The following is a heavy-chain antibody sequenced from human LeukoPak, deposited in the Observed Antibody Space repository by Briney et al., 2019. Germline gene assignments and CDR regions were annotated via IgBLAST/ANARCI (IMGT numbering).Heavy chain of an antibody. CDR2: IYSGGST. CDR3: ARGTYYYDSSGYSDFDY. Sequence: PGGSLRLSCAASGFTVSSNYMSWVRQAPGKGLEWVSVIYSGGSTYYADSVKGRFTISRDNSKNTLYLQMNSLRAEDTAVYYCARGTYYYDSSGYSDFDYWGQGTLVTVSS. D-gene: IGHD3-22*01. J-gene: IGHJ4*02. CDR1: GFTVSSNY. V-gene: IGHV3-53*05.